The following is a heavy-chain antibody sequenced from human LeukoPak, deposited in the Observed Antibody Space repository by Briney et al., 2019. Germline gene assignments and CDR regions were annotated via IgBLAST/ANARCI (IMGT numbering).Heavy chain of an antibody. J-gene: IGHJ6*02. CDR1: GFTFSIFG. D-gene: IGHD4-17*01. Sequence: PGRSLRLSCAASGFTFSIFGMHWVRQAPGKGLEWVAVIWYDGSNKYYADSVKGRFTISRDNSKNTLYLQMNSLRAEDTAVYYCARDPHEDYGDSYYGMDVWGQGTTDTVSS. V-gene: IGHV3-33*01. CDR2: IWYDGSNK. CDR3: ARDPHEDYGDSYYGMDV.